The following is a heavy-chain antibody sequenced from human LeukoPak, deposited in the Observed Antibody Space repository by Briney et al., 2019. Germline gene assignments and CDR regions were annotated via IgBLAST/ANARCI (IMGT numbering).Heavy chain of an antibody. CDR1: GYSFSNDW. V-gene: IGHV5-51*01. Sequence: GASLKISCKGSGYSFSNDWIGWVRQMPGKGLEWIGIIYPGDSDTRYSPSFQGQVTISADKSISTAYLQWSSLEASDTAMYYCARRGCNGGSCYGYWGQGTLVTVSS. CDR3: ARRGCNGGSCYGY. D-gene: IGHD2-15*01. CDR2: IYPGDSDT. J-gene: IGHJ4*02.